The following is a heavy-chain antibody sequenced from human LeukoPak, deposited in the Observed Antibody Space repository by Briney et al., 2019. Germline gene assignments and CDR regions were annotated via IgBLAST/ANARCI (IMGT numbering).Heavy chain of an antibody. CDR2: INPGGAGT. D-gene: IGHD4-11*01. CDR3: AKDLSFDYNYFDY. Sequence: GGSLRLSCAASGFTFSNHAMHWVRQAPGKGLEWVSTINPGGAGTYYTDSVKGRFTISRDKSKNTVFLQMNSLRADDTAVYFCAKDLSFDYNYFDYWGQGTLVTVSS. V-gene: IGHV3-23*01. J-gene: IGHJ4*02. CDR1: GFTFSNHA.